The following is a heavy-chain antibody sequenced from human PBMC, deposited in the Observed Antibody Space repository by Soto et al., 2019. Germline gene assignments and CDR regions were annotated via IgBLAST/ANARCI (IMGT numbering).Heavy chain of an antibody. D-gene: IGHD6-19*01. CDR3: AKDLVVGYSSGWYLDY. V-gene: IGHV3-30*18. J-gene: IGHJ4*02. Sequence: QVQLVESGGGVVQPGRSLRLSCAASGFTFSSYGMHWVRQAPGKGLEWVAVISYDGSNKYYADSVKGRFTISRDNSKNTLYLQMNSLRAEDTAVYYCAKDLVVGYSSGWYLDYWGQGTLVTVSS. CDR1: GFTFSSYG. CDR2: ISYDGSNK.